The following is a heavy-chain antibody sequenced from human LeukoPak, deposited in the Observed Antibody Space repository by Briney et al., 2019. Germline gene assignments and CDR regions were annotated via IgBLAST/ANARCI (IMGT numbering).Heavy chain of an antibody. J-gene: IGHJ5*02. Sequence: ASVKVSCKASGYTFNDYYMHWVRQATGQGLEWMGWMNPNSGNTGYAQKFQGRVTMTRNTSISTAYMELSSLRSEDTAVYYCARAVGYGENNWFDPWGQGTLVTVSS. CDR1: GYTFNDYY. V-gene: IGHV1-8*02. CDR2: MNPNSGNT. D-gene: IGHD4-17*01. CDR3: ARAVGYGENNWFDP.